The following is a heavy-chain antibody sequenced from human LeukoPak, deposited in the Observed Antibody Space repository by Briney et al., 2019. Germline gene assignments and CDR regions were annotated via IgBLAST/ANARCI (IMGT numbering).Heavy chain of an antibody. CDR1: GGSISSGGYS. D-gene: IGHD6-13*01. V-gene: IGHV4-30-2*01. CDR3: ASSRMAAAGGFDY. Sequence: SETLSLACAVSGGSISSGGYSWSWIRQPPGKGLEWIGYIYHSGSTYYNPSLKSRVTISVDRSKNQFSLKLSSVTAADTAVYYCASSRMAAAGGFDYWGQGTLVTVSS. J-gene: IGHJ4*02. CDR2: IYHSGST.